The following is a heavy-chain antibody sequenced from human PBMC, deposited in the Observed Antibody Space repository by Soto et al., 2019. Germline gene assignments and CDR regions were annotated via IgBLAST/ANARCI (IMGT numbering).Heavy chain of an antibody. V-gene: IGHV3-21*01. CDR2: ISSSSSYI. CDR3: ASRESLNTKAYYYYGMHL. J-gene: IGHJ6*02. Sequence: PGGSLRLSCAASGFTFSSYSMNWVRQAPGKGLEWVSSISSSSSYIYYADSVKGRFTISRDNAKNSLYLQMNSLRAEDTAVYYCASRESLNTKAYYYYGMHLWGQATTVTVSS. CDR1: GFTFSSYS.